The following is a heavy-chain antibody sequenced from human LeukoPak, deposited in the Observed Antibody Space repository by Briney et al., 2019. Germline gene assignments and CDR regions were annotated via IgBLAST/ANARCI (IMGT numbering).Heavy chain of an antibody. V-gene: IGHV4-59*01. D-gene: IGHD3-22*01. CDR3: ARRRNYYDSSGIFDY. CDR2: LYYSGST. Sequence: SETLSLTRTVPGGSISSYYWSWIRQPPGKGLEWIGYLYYSGSTNYNPSLKSRVTISVDTSKNQFSLKLSSVTAADTAVYYCARRRNYYDSSGIFDYWGQGTLVTVSS. J-gene: IGHJ4*02. CDR1: GGSISSYY.